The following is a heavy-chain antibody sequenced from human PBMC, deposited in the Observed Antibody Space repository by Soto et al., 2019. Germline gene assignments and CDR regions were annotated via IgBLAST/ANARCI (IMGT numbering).Heavy chain of an antibody. V-gene: IGHV1-69*13. D-gene: IGHD3-22*01. Sequence: SVKVSCKASAGTFSSYAISWVRQAPGQGLEWMGGIIPIFGTANYAQKFQGRVTITADESTSTAYMELSSLRSEDTAVYYCAVGDYYDSSAPNYYYYYYGMDVWGQGPTVPVSS. CDR1: AGTFSSYA. J-gene: IGHJ6*02. CDR2: IIPIFGTA. CDR3: AVGDYYDSSAPNYYYYYYGMDV.